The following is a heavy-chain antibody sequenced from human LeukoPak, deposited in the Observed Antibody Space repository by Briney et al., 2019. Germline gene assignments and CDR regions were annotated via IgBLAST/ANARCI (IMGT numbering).Heavy chain of an antibody. Sequence: SETLSLTCAVYGGSFSGYCWTWIRQPPGKGLEWIGEISHSERTNSNPSLKSRVTMSLDTSKNQFSLKLTSVTAADTAVYYCARLRQIVAANADPSSGFDHWGQGTLVTVSS. CDR3: ARLRQIVAANADPSSGFDH. CDR2: ISHSERT. V-gene: IGHV4-34*01. CDR1: GGSFSGYC. J-gene: IGHJ4*02. D-gene: IGHD6-25*01.